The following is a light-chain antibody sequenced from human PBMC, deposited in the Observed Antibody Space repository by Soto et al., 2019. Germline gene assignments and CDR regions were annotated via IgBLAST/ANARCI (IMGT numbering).Light chain of an antibody. CDR3: QSYDSSLSGYV. J-gene: IGLJ1*01. Sequence: QSVLTQPPSVSGAPGQRVTISCTGSSSNLGAGYDVHWYQQLPGAAPKLLIYGNNTRPSGVPGRLSGSRSDTSASLAIPGLHADDEADYYCQSYDSSLSGYVFGTETKLTVL. CDR2: GNN. CDR1: SSNLGAGYD. V-gene: IGLV1-40*01.